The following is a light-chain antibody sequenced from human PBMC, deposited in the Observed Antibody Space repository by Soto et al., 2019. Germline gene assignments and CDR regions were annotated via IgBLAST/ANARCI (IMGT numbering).Light chain of an antibody. CDR1: SSDVGGYNY. J-gene: IGLJ3*02. CDR2: EVN. CDR3: SSFTSTNTLV. Sequence: QSALTQPASVSGSPGQSITISCTGTSSDVGGYNYVSWYQQHPGKAPKLMIYEVNNRPSGVSDRFSVSKSGNTASLTISGLQVEDEDDYYCSSFTSTNTLVFGGGTKLTVL. V-gene: IGLV2-14*01.